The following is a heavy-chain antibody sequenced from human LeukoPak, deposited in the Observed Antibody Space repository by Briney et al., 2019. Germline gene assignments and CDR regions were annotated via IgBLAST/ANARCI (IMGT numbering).Heavy chain of an antibody. D-gene: IGHD2-2*01. CDR2: ISHDGDNT. Sequence: GGSLRLSCAASGFTFSSYSMNWVRQAPGRGLEWVAVISHDGDNTNSGESVRGRFTLSRDNPKNTLYLQMNSLRGEDTALYYCAKDGSSTRAYYYYYMDVWGKGTTVTVSS. J-gene: IGHJ6*03. V-gene: IGHV3-30*18. CDR3: AKDGSSTRAYYYYYMDV. CDR1: GFTFSSYS.